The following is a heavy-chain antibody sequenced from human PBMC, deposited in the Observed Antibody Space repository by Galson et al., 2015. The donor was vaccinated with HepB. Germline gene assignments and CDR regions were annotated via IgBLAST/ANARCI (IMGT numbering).Heavy chain of an antibody. J-gene: IGHJ5*02. CDR3: ARGYCDESRGWCPGS. CDR2: IKAGNGDT. Sequence: SVKVSCKASGYSFTSHVIHWVCQAPGQRLEWMGWIKAGNGDTKYSPKFQDRVTITRDTSARIAYMELSSLRSEDTAVYYCARGYCDESRGWCPGSWGQGTLVTVAS. V-gene: IGHV1-3*01. D-gene: IGHD3-22*01. CDR1: GYSFTSHV.